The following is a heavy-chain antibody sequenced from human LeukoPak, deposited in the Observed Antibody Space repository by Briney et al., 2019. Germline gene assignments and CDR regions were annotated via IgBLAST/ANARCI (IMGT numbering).Heavy chain of an antibody. J-gene: IGHJ4*02. D-gene: IGHD3-3*01. V-gene: IGHV1-2*02. Sequence: ASVKVSCKASGYTFTGYYMHWVRQAPGQGLEWMGWINPNSGGTNYAQKFQGRVTMTRDTSISTAYMELSRLRSDDTAVYYCARVDDFWSGYFDYWGQGTLVTVSS. CDR2: INPNSGGT. CDR1: GYTFTGYY. CDR3: ARVDDFWSGYFDY.